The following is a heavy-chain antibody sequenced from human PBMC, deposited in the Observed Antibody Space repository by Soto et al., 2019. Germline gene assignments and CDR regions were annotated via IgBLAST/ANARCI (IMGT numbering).Heavy chain of an antibody. CDR2: IDNTGTSS. CDR1: GFPFSSHW. V-gene: IGHV3-74*01. D-gene: IGHD5-12*01. J-gene: IGHJ4*02. CDR3: ATLNGYDY. Sequence: EVRLVESGGGLVQPGGSLRLSCAASGFPFSSHWLQWVRQVPGRGLVWVSRIDNTGTSSIYADSVRGRFTVSRDNAKDTLYLHMSSLRAEHTAVYYCATLNGYDYWGQGTLVTVSS.